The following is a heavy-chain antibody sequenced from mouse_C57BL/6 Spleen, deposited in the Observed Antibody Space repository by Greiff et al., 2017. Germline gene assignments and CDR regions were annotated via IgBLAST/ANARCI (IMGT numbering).Heavy chain of an antibody. Sequence: EVKLQESGPGLAKPSQTLSLTCSVTGYSITSDYWNWIRKFPGPKLEYMGYISYCGSTYYNPSLKSRNSILPVTTKTPYYLQLNSGTTEYTATYYCGRSPHLRGGAMDDWGQGTSVTVSS. CDR3: GRSPHLRGGAMDD. V-gene: IGHV3-8*01. J-gene: IGHJ4*01. CDR1: GYSITSDY. CDR2: ISYCGST.